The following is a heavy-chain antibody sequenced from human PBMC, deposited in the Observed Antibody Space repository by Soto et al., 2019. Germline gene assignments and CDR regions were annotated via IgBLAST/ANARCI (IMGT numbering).Heavy chain of an antibody. J-gene: IGHJ6*02. D-gene: IGHD4-4*01. CDR3: ARASVTTYYYYGMDV. CDR1: GGSISSYY. V-gene: IGHV4-59*08. CDR2: IYYSGST. Sequence: SETLSLTCTVSGGSISSYYWSWIRQPPGKGLECIGYIYYSGSTNYNPSLKSRVTISVDTSKNQFSLKLSSVTAADTAVYYCARASVTTYYYYGMDVWGQGTTVTVSS.